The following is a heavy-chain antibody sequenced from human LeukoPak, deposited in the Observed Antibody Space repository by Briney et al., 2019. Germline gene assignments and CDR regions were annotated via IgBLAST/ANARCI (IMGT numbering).Heavy chain of an antibody. Sequence: GGSLRLSCAASTFTFSTSPMNWVRQAPGKGLEWLSYIWGTSSTIWYADSVKGRFTISRDNAKNSLFLQMNSLRDEDTAVYYCVRDQDWAFDYWGRGTLVSVSS. D-gene: IGHD3-9*01. CDR3: VRDQDWAFDY. V-gene: IGHV3-48*02. CDR1: TFTFSTSP. J-gene: IGHJ4*02. CDR2: IWGTSSTI.